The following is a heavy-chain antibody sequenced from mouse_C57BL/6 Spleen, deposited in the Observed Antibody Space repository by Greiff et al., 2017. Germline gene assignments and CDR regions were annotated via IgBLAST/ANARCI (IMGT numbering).Heavy chain of an antibody. CDR2: IYPGSGST. Sequence: QVQLQQPGAELVKPGASVKMSCKASGYTFTSSWITWVKQRPGQGLEWIGDIYPGSGSTNYNEKFKSKATLTVDTSSGTAYMQLSSLTSEDSAVYYCARSRANWYYFDDWGQGTTLTVAS. CDR3: ARSRANWYYFDD. D-gene: IGHD4-1*01. V-gene: IGHV1-55*01. CDR1: GYTFTSSW. J-gene: IGHJ2*01.